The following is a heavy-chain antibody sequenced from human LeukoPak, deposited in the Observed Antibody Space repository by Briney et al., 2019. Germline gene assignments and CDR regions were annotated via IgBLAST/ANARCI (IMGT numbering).Heavy chain of an antibody. CDR3: ARGDKQLVFNRNKGGFDP. J-gene: IGHJ5*02. CDR2: ISYDGSNK. V-gene: IGHV3-30*03. D-gene: IGHD6-13*01. CDR1: GFTFSSYG. Sequence: GGSLRLSCAASGFTFSSYGMHWVRQAPGKGLEWVAVISYDGSNKYYADSVKGRFTISRDNSKNTLYLQMNSLRTEDTAVYYCARGDKQLVFNRNKGGFDPWGQGTLVTVSS.